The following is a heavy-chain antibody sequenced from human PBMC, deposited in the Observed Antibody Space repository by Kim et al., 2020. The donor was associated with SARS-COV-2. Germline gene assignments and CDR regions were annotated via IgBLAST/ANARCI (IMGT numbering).Heavy chain of an antibody. CDR1: GFTFSSYA. Sequence: GGSLRLSCAASGFTFSSYAMSWVRQSPGKGLEWVSSLGSGTYYADSVKGRFTISRDNSKNTLYLQMSSLRPEDTAVYYFSIDQRSGYGLADYFDYWGQGTLVTVSS. CDR3: SIDQRSGYGLADYFDY. CDR2: LGSGT. V-gene: IGHV3-23*01. D-gene: IGHD5-18*01. J-gene: IGHJ4*02.